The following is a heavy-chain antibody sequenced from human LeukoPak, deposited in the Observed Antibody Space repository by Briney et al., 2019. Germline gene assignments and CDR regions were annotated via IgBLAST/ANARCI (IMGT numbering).Heavy chain of an antibody. D-gene: IGHD4-17*01. CDR1: GFTFSSYS. Sequence: GRSLRLSCAASGFTFSSYSMNWVSQAPGKGLEWDSYISSSSSTTYYADSVKGRFTISRDNAENSVFLQMNILRDEDTAVYYCARDYGDYGEYFDYWGQGTLVTVSS. J-gene: IGHJ4*02. CDR2: ISSSSSTT. V-gene: IGHV3-48*02. CDR3: ARDYGDYGEYFDY.